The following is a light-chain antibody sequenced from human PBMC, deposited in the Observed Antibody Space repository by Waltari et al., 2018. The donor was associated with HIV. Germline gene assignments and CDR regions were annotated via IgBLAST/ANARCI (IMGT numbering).Light chain of an antibody. J-gene: IGKJ1*01. CDR2: WAS. V-gene: IGKV4-1*01. Sequence: DIVMTQSPDSLAVSLGERATINCKSSQSVLYSSNNKNYLAWYQQKPGQPPKLLIYWASTRESGVPDLVSGSGSGTDFTLTVSSLQAEDVAVYYCQQYYTTLWTFGQGTKVEIK. CDR3: QQYYTTLWT. CDR1: QSVLYSSNNKNY.